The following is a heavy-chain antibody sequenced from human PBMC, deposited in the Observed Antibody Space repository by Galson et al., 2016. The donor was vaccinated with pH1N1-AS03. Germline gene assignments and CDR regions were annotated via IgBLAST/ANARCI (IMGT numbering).Heavy chain of an antibody. CDR3: ARDSMIVAGMDV. CDR1: GGAFSGYY. Sequence: ETLSLTCAVHGGAFSGYYWTWIRQPPGKGLEWIGQINHSGSTQYNPSLKSRVTLSKDTSKKQIYLTVRSVTAADTAVYYCARDSMIVAGMDVWGQGTTVTVSS. V-gene: IGHV4-34*01. D-gene: IGHD3-22*01. CDR2: INHSGST. J-gene: IGHJ6*02.